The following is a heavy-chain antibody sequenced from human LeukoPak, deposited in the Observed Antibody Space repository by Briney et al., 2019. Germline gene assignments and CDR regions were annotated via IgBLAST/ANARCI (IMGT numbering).Heavy chain of an antibody. CDR3: ARDLGYSSSSGN. CDR2: ITHEGSEK. J-gene: IGHJ4*02. D-gene: IGHD6-6*01. Sequence: GGSLRLSCAPSGLLYKTYWARGARHAPGKALEWVPNITHEGSEKYYVDSVKGRFTISRDNAKNSLYLQMNSLRAEDTAVYYCARDLGYSSSSGNWGQGTLVTVSS. CDR1: GLLYKTYW. V-gene: IGHV3-7*01.